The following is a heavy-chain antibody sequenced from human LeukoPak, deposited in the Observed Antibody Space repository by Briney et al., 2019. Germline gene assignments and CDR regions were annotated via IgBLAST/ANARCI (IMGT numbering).Heavy chain of an antibody. J-gene: IGHJ5*02. CDR1: GGTFNRYA. D-gene: IGHD4-17*01. CDR2: IIPIFGTA. CDR3: ASGKYGLRSWFDP. Sequence: SVKVSCKASGGTFNRYAVTWVRQAPGQGLEWLGGIIPIFGTANYAQKFQGRVTITTDESTNTAYMELTSLTSEDTAVYYCASGKYGLRSWFDPWGQGTLVTVSP. V-gene: IGHV1-69*05.